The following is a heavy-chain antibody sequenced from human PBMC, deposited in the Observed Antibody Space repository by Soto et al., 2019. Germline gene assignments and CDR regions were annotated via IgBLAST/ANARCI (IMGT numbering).Heavy chain of an antibody. Sequence: QMQLVESGGGVVQPGRSLRLSCAASGLTFSRSGMQWVRQAPGKGLEWVAVIWYDGNNEYYADSVEGRFTISRDNSKNTLYLQTNSLRAEDTAVYYCARGSGHNYYYMDVWGKGTTVTVSS. CDR1: GLTFSRSG. J-gene: IGHJ6*03. D-gene: IGHD3-16*01. CDR3: ARGSGHNYYYMDV. V-gene: IGHV3-33*01. CDR2: IWYDGNNE.